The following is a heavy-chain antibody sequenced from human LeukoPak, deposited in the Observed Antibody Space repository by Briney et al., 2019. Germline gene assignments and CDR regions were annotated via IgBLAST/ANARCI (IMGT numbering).Heavy chain of an antibody. Sequence: GASVKVSCKVSGYTLTELSMHWVRQAPGKGLEWMGGFDPEDGETIYAQKFQGRVTMTEDTSTDTAYMELSSLRSEDTAVYYCARDQVYYDFWSNPRNYYNMDVWGKGTTVTVSS. V-gene: IGHV1-24*01. J-gene: IGHJ6*03. D-gene: IGHD3-3*01. CDR2: FDPEDGET. CDR3: ARDQVYYDFWSNPRNYYNMDV. CDR1: GYTLTELS.